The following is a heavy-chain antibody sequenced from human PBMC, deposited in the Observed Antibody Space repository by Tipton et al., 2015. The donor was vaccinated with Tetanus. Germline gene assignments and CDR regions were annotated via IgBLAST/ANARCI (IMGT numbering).Heavy chain of an antibody. Sequence: QLVQSGAEVKKPGASVKVSCKVSGYTLTELSMHWVRQAPGKGLEWMGGFDPEDGETIYAQKFQGRVTMTEDTSTDTVYMELSSLRSEDTAVYYCATITVLRFLEWIHRGMDVWGQGTTVTVSS. J-gene: IGHJ6*02. CDR1: GYTLTELS. D-gene: IGHD3-3*01. CDR2: FDPEDGET. V-gene: IGHV1-24*01. CDR3: ATITVLRFLEWIHRGMDV.